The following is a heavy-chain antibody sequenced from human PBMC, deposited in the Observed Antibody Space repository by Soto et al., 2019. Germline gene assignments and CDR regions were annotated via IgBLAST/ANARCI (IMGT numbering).Heavy chain of an antibody. J-gene: IGHJ5*02. Sequence: SQALSIPDDSSGGSLSRHRASSHWYRPSPSRGLAWLGRTYFRSKWYNDYAVSVKSRIIINPDTSNNQFSLQLNSVTPEDTAVYFCAKGDKLGPKTGYAFDPWGQRTMVTGSS. D-gene: IGHD5-12*01. V-gene: IGHV6-1*01. CDR2: TYFRSKWYN. CDR1: GGSLSRHRAS. CDR3: AKGDKLGPKTGYAFDP.